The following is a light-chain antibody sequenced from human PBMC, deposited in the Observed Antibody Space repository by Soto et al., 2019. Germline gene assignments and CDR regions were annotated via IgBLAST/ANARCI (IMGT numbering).Light chain of an antibody. J-gene: IGKJ4*01. CDR1: QSISTW. Sequence: DIQMTQSPSTLSASVGYRFTLTCRASQSISTWLAWYQQKPGKAPKLLIYKASGLESGVPSRFSGSGSGTAFTLTIRSLQPDDFATYYCQQYDSYSPLTFGGGTTVDIK. V-gene: IGKV1-5*03. CDR3: QQYDSYSPLT. CDR2: KAS.